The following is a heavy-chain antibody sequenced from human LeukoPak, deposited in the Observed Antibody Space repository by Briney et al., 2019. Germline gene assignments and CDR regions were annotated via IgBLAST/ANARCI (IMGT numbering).Heavy chain of an antibody. D-gene: IGHD3-16*02. V-gene: IGHV1-8*01. CDR2: MNPNSGNT. J-gene: IGHJ4*02. CDR3: AREVYDYVWGSYRQPKYYFDY. CDR1: GYTFTSYD. Sequence: ASVKVSCKASGYTFTSYDINWVRQATGQGLEWMGWMNPNSGNTGYAQKLQGRVTMTTDTSTSTAYMELRSLRSDDTAVYYCAREVYDYVWGSYRQPKYYFDYWGQGTLVTVSS.